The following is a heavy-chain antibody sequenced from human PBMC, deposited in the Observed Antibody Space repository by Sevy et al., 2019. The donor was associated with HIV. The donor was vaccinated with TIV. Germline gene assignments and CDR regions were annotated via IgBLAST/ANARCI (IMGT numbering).Heavy chain of an antibody. CDR2: ISPTTNYI. CDR1: GFTFSLYT. CDR3: AREDLNGVSHSH. D-gene: IGHD2-8*01. Sequence: GGSLRLSCAASGFTFSLYTMNWLRQAPGKGLEWVSSISPTTNYIYYADSLKGRFTISRDNAKNSLHLQVNSLRAEDTAVYYCAREDLNGVSHSHWGQGTLVTVSS. V-gene: IGHV3-21*01. J-gene: IGHJ4*02.